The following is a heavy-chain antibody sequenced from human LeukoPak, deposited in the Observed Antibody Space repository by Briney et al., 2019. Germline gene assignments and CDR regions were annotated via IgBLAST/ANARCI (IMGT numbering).Heavy chain of an antibody. J-gene: IGHJ4*02. CDR3: ARHGYSSSWSVPPTDY. V-gene: IGHV5-51*01. Sequence: GESLKISCKGSGYSFTNYWIGWVRQMPGKGLEWMGIIYPGDSDTRYSPSFQGQVTISADKSISTAYLQWSSLKASDTAMYYCARHGYSSSWSVPPTDYWGQGTLVTVSS. D-gene: IGHD6-13*01. CDR2: IYPGDSDT. CDR1: GYSFTNYW.